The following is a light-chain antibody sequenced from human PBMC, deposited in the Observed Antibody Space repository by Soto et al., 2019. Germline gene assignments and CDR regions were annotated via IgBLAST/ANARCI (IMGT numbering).Light chain of an antibody. CDR2: DNN. Sequence: QSVLTQPPSVSAAPGQKVTISCYGRNSNIGRTYVSWYQQLPGTAPKLLIYDNNKRPSGIPDRFSGSKSGTSATLDISGLQTGDEVDYYCGTWHNNVNWVFGGGTKLTVL. CDR3: GTWHNNVNWV. V-gene: IGLV1-51*01. CDR1: NSNIGRTY. J-gene: IGLJ3*02.